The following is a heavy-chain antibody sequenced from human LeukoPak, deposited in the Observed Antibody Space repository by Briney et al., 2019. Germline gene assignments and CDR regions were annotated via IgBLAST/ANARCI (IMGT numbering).Heavy chain of an antibody. V-gene: IGHV4-39*01. CDR3: SQRRIVEDYYMDV. CDR1: GGSISSSSYY. D-gene: IGHD2-15*01. Sequence: SETLSLTCTVSGGSISSSSYYWGWIRQPPGKGLEWIGSIYYSGSTYYNPSLKSRVTISVDTSKNQFSLKLSSVTAADTAVYYCSQRRIVEDYYMDVWGKGTTVTVSS. CDR2: IYYSGST. J-gene: IGHJ6*03.